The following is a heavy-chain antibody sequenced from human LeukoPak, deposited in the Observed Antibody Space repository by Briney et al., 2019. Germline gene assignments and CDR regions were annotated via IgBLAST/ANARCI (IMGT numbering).Heavy chain of an antibody. CDR3: AREAVLEDYFDY. Sequence: GRSLRLSCAASGFTFSTYFMHWVRQAPGKGLEWVADIASDGSHTFYVESVKGRFTISRDNSKNTLYLQMNSLRAEDTAVYYCAREAVLEDYFDYWGQGTLVTVSS. D-gene: IGHD3-16*01. V-gene: IGHV3-30-3*01. CDR2: IASDGSHT. J-gene: IGHJ4*02. CDR1: GFTFSTYF.